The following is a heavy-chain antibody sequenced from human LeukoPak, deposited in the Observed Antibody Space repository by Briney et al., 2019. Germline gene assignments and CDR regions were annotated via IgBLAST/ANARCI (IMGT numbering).Heavy chain of an antibody. V-gene: IGHV1-2*02. J-gene: IGHJ4*02. CDR1: GYTFTGYY. Sequence: ASVKVSCKASGYTFTGYYMHWVRQAPGQGLEWMGWINPNSGGTNYAQKFQGRVTMTRDTSISTAYMELSRLRSDDTAVYYCAKDHYDGSGFPFDCWGQGTLVTVSS. D-gene: IGHD3-22*01. CDR2: INPNSGGT. CDR3: AKDHYDGSGFPFDC.